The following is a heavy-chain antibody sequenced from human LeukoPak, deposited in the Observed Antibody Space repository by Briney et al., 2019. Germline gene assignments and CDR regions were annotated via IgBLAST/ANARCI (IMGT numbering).Heavy chain of an antibody. CDR3: ARIPASSSSSYYFDY. V-gene: IGHV1-69*05. Sequence: SVKVSCKASGGTFSSYAISWVRQAPGQGLEWMGGIIPIFGTANYAQKFQGRVTITTDESTSTAYMELSSLRSEDTAVYYCARIPASSSSSYYFDYWGQGTLVTVSS. D-gene: IGHD6-6*01. CDR1: GGTFSSYA. CDR2: IIPIFGTA. J-gene: IGHJ4*02.